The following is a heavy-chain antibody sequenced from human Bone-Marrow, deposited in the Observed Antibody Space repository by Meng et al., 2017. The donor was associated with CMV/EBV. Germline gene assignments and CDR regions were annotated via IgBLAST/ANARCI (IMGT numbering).Heavy chain of an antibody. D-gene: IGHD3-10*01. Sequence: GESLKISCAASGFTVSSNYMSWVRQAPGKGLEWVSSISSSSNYIYYADSVKGRFTISRDTAKNSLYLQMNSLRAEDTAVYYCARDYGSGSYGYYYGVDVWGQGTTVTVSS. J-gene: IGHJ6*02. CDR3: ARDYGSGSYGYYYGVDV. CDR2: ISSSSNYI. V-gene: IGHV3-21*01. CDR1: GFTVSSNY.